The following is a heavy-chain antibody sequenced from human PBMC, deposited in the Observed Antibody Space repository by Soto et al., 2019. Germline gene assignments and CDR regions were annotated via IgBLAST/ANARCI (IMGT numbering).Heavy chain of an antibody. V-gene: IGHV3-15*07. CDR2: IKSKTDGGTT. CDR1: GFTFTNAW. CDR3: TTDSYSTIIIVRFDY. D-gene: IGHD3-22*01. Sequence: GGSLRLSCAASGFTFTNAWINWVRQAPGKGLEWVGRIKSKTDGGTTDYAEPVKGRFAISRDDSNNMVYLQMNSLKIEDTAVYYCTTDSYSTIIIVRFDYWGHGTLVTSPQ. J-gene: IGHJ4*01.